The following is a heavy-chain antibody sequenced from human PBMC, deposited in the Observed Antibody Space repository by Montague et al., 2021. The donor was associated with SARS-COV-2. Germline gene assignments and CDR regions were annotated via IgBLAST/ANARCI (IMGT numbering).Heavy chain of an antibody. Sequence: SLRLSCAASGFFFNMYAMHWVRQAPGKGLEWVADISYDGGDVYYGDSVRGRFTISRDNSKDTVFLQMNSLRPDDTAVYYCAKDGSHTGYYYGIMVWGQGTTVSVSS. V-gene: IGHV3-30*18. CDR3: AKDGSHTGYYYGIMV. CDR2: ISYDGGDV. CDR1: GFFFNMYA. J-gene: IGHJ6*02.